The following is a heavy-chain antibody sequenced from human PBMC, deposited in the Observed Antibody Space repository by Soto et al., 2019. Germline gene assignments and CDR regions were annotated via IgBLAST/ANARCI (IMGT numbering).Heavy chain of an antibody. CDR3: ARGSPTGITIDFDY. CDR2: INHSGST. CDR1: GGSFSGYY. D-gene: IGHD1-26*01. V-gene: IGHV4-34*01. Sequence: QVQLQQWGAGLLKPSETLSLTCAVYGGSFSGYYWSWIRQPPGKGLEWIGEINHSGSTNYNPSLKSRVTISVDTSKNQFSLKLSSVTAADTAVYYCARGSPTGITIDFDYWGQGTLVTVSS. J-gene: IGHJ4*02.